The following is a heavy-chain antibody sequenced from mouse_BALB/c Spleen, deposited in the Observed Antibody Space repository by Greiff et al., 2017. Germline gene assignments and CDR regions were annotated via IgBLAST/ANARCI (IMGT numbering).Heavy chain of an antibody. V-gene: IGHV14-1*02. D-gene: IGHD1-2*01. J-gene: IGHJ2*01. CDR1: GFNFKDYY. CDR2: IDPENGNT. Sequence: VQLQQSGAELVRPGALVKLSCKASGFNFKDYYMHWVKQRPEQGLEWIGWIDPENGNTIYDPKFQGKASITADTSSNTAYLQLSSLTSEDTAVYYCASPLLRVRGGYFDYWGQGTTLTVSS. CDR3: ASPLLRVRGGYFDY.